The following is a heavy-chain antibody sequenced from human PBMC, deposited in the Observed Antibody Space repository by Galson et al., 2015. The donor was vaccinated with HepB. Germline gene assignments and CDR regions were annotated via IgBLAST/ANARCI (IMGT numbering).Heavy chain of an antibody. CDR2: INPRAGHT. CDR1: ADTFSSYF. CDR3: ARFIPDNCGGDCPPRGMDV. J-gene: IGHJ6*02. D-gene: IGHD2-21*02. V-gene: IGHV1-46*03. Sequence: SVKVSCKASADTFSSYFIHWVRQAPGQGLQWMGVINPRAGHTSYAQRFHDRVTMTTDTSTSTVYMGLSSLRSEDTAVYFCARFIPDNCGGDCPPRGMDVWGQGTTVTVSS.